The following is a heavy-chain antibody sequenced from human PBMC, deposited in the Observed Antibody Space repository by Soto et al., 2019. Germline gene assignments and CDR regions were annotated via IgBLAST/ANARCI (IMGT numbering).Heavy chain of an antibody. D-gene: IGHD6-13*01. CDR3: ASSSTWHIIDY. CDR2: IYSGGGT. V-gene: IGHV4-39*01. J-gene: IGHJ4*02. Sequence: QLQLQESGPGLVKPSETLSLTCTVSGGSISSISYYWGWIRQPPGKGLEWIASIYSGGGTYHNPSLQSRITISADTANIQFSLMRSAVTAADTAVYYCASSSTWHIIDYWGQGTLVTVSS. CDR1: GGSISSISYY.